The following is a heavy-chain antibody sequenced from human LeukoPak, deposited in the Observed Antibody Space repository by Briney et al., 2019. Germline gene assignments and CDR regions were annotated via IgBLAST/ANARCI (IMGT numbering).Heavy chain of an antibody. D-gene: IGHD3-9*01. Sequence: SVKVSCTASGGTFSSYAISWVRQAPGQGLEWMGGVIPIFGTANYAQKFQGRVTITADESTSTAYMELSSLRSEDTAVYYCATSVVYYDILTGYYFQHWGQGTLVTVSS. V-gene: IGHV1-69*13. CDR3: ATSVVYYDILTGYYFQH. CDR1: GGTFSSYA. J-gene: IGHJ1*01. CDR2: VIPIFGTA.